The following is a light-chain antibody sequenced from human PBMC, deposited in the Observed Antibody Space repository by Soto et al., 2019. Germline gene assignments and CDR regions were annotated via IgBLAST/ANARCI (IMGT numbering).Light chain of an antibody. CDR1: SSNIGSNY. Sequence: VLTQPPSESGSTGQRVTISCYGSSSNIGSNYVYWYQQLPGTAPKLLIYSNNQRPSGVPDRFSGSKSGTSASLAIIGLRSEDEADYYCAAWDDSLSGYVFGTGTKVTV. J-gene: IGLJ1*01. V-gene: IGLV1-47*02. CDR3: AAWDDSLSGYV. CDR2: SNN.